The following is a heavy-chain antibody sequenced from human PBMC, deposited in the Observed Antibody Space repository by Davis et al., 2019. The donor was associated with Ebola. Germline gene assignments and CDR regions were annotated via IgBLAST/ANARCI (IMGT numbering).Heavy chain of an antibody. Sequence: ASVKVSCKASGYTFTGYYMHWVRQAPGQGLEWMGWINPNSGGTNYAQKFQGRVTMTRDTSISTAYMELSRLRSDDTAVYYCARDFGLGMIAYYYYYMDVWGKGTTVTVSS. CDR1: GYTFTGYY. CDR3: ARDFGLGMIAYYYYYMDV. V-gene: IGHV1-2*02. D-gene: IGHD3/OR15-3a*01. CDR2: INPNSGGT. J-gene: IGHJ6*03.